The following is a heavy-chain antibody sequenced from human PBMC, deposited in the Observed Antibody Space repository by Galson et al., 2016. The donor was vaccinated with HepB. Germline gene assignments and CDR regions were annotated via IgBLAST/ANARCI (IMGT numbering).Heavy chain of an antibody. V-gene: IGHV3-13*01. Sequence: SLRLSCAASGFPFSSYDMHWVRQSIGKGLEWVSGIGTAGDTFYAGSVKGRFNIPRENAENSLYLQMNSLRVGDTAVYYCARGGLGYCTGGGCTPFDPWGQGTLVTVSS. J-gene: IGHJ5*02. CDR1: GFPFSSYD. CDR2: IGTAGDT. D-gene: IGHD2-8*02. CDR3: ARGGLGYCTGGGCTPFDP.